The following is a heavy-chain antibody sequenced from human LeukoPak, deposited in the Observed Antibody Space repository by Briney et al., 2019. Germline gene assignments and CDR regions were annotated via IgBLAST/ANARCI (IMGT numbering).Heavy chain of an antibody. CDR2: ITNSGSDI. CDR1: GFTFSDFH. Sequence: GGSLRLSCVVSGFTFSDFHMSWLRQAPGKGLEWISYITNSGSDIEYADSVKGRFTISWDNAKKSLYLEMNTLRAEDTAIYYCARSSYSSSSSVWGQGTMVTVSS. V-gene: IGHV3-11*01. D-gene: IGHD6-6*01. J-gene: IGHJ3*01. CDR3: ARSSYSSSSSV.